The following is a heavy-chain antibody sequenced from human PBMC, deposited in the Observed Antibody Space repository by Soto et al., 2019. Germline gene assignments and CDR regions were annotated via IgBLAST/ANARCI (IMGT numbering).Heavy chain of an antibody. Sequence: PGGSLRLSCAASGFTFSSYSMNWVRQAPGKGLEWVSSISSSSSYIYYADSVKGRFTISRDNAKNSLYLQMNSLRAEDTAVYYCARAIYCGGDCYYYYGMDVWCQGTTVTVSS. D-gene: IGHD2-21*02. CDR3: ARAIYCGGDCYYYYGMDV. CDR2: ISSSSSYI. CDR1: GFTFSSYS. V-gene: IGHV3-21*01. J-gene: IGHJ6*02.